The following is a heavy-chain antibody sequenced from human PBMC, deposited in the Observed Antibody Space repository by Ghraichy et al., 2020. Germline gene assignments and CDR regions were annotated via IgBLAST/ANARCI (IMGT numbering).Heavy chain of an antibody. CDR3: VRGPEDDWHFDL. Sequence: SETLSLTCTVSDESISNSYWNWIRKPPGKGLEWIADIHDSGRTDYNPSLKGRVTLSIDRSKNQSSLKLNSVTAADTAVYYCVRGPEDDWHFDLWGPGTLVSVS. CDR1: DESISNSY. D-gene: IGHD1-14*01. J-gene: IGHJ2*01. CDR2: IHDSGRT. V-gene: IGHV4-59*01.